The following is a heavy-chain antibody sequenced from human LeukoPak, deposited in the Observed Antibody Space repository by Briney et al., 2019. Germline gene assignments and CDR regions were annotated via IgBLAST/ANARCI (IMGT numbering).Heavy chain of an antibody. J-gene: IGHJ5*02. D-gene: IGHD5-12*01. Sequence: TGGSLRLSCAASGFSFSNVWMTWLRQSPGKGLECVGRVKTKDVGGTTDYAAPVIGRFTISRDDSKNTVYLQMRSLQNEDTALYYCTTDFMRGYSGSWGQGTLVTVSS. V-gene: IGHV3-15*01. CDR3: TTDFMRGYSGS. CDR2: VKTKDVGGTT. CDR1: GFSFSNVW.